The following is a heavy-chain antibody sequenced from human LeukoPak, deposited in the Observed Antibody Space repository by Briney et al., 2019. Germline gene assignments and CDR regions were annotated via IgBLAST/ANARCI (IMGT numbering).Heavy chain of an antibody. CDR2: INHSGST. CDR3: ATVGSSTTAGAFDI. D-gene: IGHD2-2*01. Sequence: SETLSLTCAVYGGSFSGYYWGWIRQPPGKGLEWIGEINHSGSTNYNPSLKSRVTMSVDTSKNQFSLKLSSVTAADTAVYYCATVGSSTTAGAFDIWGQGTMVTVSS. V-gene: IGHV4-34*01. J-gene: IGHJ3*02. CDR1: GGSFSGYY.